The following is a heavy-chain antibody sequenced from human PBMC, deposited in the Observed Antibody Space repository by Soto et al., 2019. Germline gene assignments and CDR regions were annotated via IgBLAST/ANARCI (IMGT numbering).Heavy chain of an antibody. CDR1: GFTFSSYS. Sequence: GGSLRLSCAASGFTFSSYSMNWVRQAPGKGLEWVSYISSSSSTIYYADSVKGRFTISRDNAKNSLYLQMNSLRAEDTAVYYCARIIRFLEWSYYYYYMDVWGKGTTVTVSS. CDR2: ISSSSSTI. J-gene: IGHJ6*03. CDR3: ARIIRFLEWSYYYYYMDV. D-gene: IGHD3-3*01. V-gene: IGHV3-48*01.